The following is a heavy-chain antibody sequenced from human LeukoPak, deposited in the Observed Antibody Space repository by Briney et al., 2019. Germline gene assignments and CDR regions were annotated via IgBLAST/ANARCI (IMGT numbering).Heavy chain of an antibody. J-gene: IGHJ3*02. CDR3: ARDELDIVVVPAALHDGAFDI. D-gene: IGHD2-2*02. V-gene: IGHV1-18*01. CDR1: GYTFTSYG. Sequence: ASVKVSCKASGYTFTSYGISWVRQAPGHGLEGMGWISAYNGNTNYAQKLQGRVTMTTDTSTSTAYMELRSLRSDDTAVYYRARDELDIVVVPAALHDGAFDIWGQGTMVTVSS. CDR2: ISAYNGNT.